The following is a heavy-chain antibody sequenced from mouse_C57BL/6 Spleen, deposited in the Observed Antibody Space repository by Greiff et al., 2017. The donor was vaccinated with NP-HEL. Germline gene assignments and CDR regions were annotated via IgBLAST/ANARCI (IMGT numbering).Heavy chain of an antibody. D-gene: IGHD1-1*01. J-gene: IGHJ1*03. CDR2: INPNNGGT. Sequence: EVQLQQSGPELVKPGASVKISCKASGYTFTDYYMNWVKQSHGKSLEWIGDINPNNGGTSYNQKFKGKATLTVDKSSSTAYMELRSLTSEDSAVYYCAREAGSSYWYFDVWGTGTTVTVSS. CDR1: GYTFTDYY. V-gene: IGHV1-26*01. CDR3: AREAGSSYWYFDV.